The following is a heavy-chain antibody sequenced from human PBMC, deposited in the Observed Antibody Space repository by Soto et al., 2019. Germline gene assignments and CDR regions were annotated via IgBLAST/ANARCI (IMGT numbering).Heavy chain of an antibody. J-gene: IGHJ3*02. CDR2: IHHGGST. CDR3: ARKSNGGTYAGVFDI. V-gene: IGHV4-4*02. D-gene: IGHD3-16*01. CDR1: GGSISSNNW. Sequence: QVQLQESGPGLVKPSGTLSLTCAVSGGSISSNNWWSWVRQPSGEGLEWIGEIHHGGSTNYNPSLESRATISVDKSKNQFSLTRTSVTAADAAVYYCARKSNGGTYAGVFDIWGQGTVVTVSS.